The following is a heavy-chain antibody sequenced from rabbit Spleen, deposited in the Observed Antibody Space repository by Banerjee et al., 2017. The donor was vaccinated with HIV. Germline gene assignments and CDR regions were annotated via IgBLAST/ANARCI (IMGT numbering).Heavy chain of an antibody. D-gene: IGHD4-1*01. Sequence: QEELVESGGGLVQPGGSLKLSCKASGFDFSSFGVCWVRQAPGKGLEWIGYMDPIFGITYFATWVNGRFTISSDTAQNTRYLQLSSLTAADTATYFCVRYLSSGWGGVYYFNLWGPGTLVTVS. CDR3: VRYLSSGWGGVYYFNL. V-gene: IGHV1S47*01. CDR1: GFDFSSFG. CDR2: MDPIFGIT. J-gene: IGHJ4*01.